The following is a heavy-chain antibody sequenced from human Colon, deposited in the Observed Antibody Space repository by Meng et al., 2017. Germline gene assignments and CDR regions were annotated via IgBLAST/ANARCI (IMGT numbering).Heavy chain of an antibody. CDR2: TYYRAKWYH. Sequence: SETLSLTCAISGDSVSNNSGAWNWIRQSPSRGLEWLGRTYYRAKWYHDYAVSVKSRITINPDTSKNQFSLHLNSVTSEDTAVYFCTRDLVAGRGSDYWGPGTLVTVSS. J-gene: IGHJ4*02. CDR3: TRDLVAGRGSDY. CDR1: GDSVSNNSGA. D-gene: IGHD6-19*01. V-gene: IGHV6-1*01.